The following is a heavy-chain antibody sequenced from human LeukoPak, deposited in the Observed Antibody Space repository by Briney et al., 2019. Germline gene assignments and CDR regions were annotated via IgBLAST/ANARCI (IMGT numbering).Heavy chain of an antibody. V-gene: IGHV4-30-2*01. CDR1: GGSISSGAYS. Sequence: SETLSLTCAVSGGSISSGAYSWSWIRQPPGKGLEWIGYIYHTGSTYYNPSLQSRVTISVDRSKNQFSLKLSSVTAADTAVYYCARYCSGGSCYDYYYGMDVWGQGTTVTVSS. CDR2: IYHTGST. D-gene: IGHD2-15*01. J-gene: IGHJ6*02. CDR3: ARYCSGGSCYDYYYGMDV.